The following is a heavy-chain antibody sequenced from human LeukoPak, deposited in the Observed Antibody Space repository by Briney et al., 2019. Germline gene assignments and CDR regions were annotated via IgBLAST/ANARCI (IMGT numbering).Heavy chain of an antibody. V-gene: IGHV3-48*03. CDR1: GFTFSSYE. CDR2: ISSSGSTI. Sequence: PGGSLRLSCAASGFTFSSYEMNWVRQAPGKGLEWVSYISSSGSTIYYADSVKGRFTISRDNAKNSLYLQMNSLRAEDTAVYYCARAQYSSGWVDYWGQGTLVTVSS. J-gene: IGHJ4*02. D-gene: IGHD6-19*01. CDR3: ARAQYSSGWVDY.